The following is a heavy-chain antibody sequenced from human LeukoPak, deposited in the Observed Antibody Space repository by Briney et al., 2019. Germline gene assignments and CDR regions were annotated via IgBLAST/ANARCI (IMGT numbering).Heavy chain of an antibody. D-gene: IGHD5-18*01. CDR3: ARLRGSRIQLWSRYFDY. CDR2: IYHSGST. V-gene: IGHV4-30-2*01. Sequence: SETLSLTCAVSGGSISSGGYSWSWIRQPPGKGLEWIGYIYHSGSTYYNPSLKSRVTISVDRSKNQFSLKLSSVTAADTAVYYCARLRGSRIQLWSRYFDYWGQGTLVTVSS. J-gene: IGHJ4*02. CDR1: GGSISSGGYS.